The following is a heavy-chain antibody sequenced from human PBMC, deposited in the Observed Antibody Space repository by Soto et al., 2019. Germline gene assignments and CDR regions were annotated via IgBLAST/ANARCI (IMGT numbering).Heavy chain of an antibody. V-gene: IGHV4-4*07. Sequence: SETLSLTCTVSGGSITGHYWNWIRKPAGKGLEWIGRIYSTGTTNFNPDTSKNQFSLQLNSVTPEDTAVYYCAREDSSGWYGVWFDPWGQGTLVTVSS. CDR1: GGSITGHY. D-gene: IGHD6-19*01. J-gene: IGHJ5*02. CDR3: AREDSSGWYGVWFDP. CDR2: IYSTGTT.